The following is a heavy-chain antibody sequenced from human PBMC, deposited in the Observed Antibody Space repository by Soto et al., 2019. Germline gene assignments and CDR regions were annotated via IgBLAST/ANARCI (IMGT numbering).Heavy chain of an antibody. CDR3: ATLTIFGVVQHKYFDY. CDR2: ISYDGSNK. CDR1: GFTFSSYG. V-gene: IGHV3-30*03. Sequence: GGSLRLSCAASGFTFSSYGMHWVRQAPGKGLEWGAVISYDGSNKYYADSVKGRFTISRDNSKNTLYLQINSLRAEDTAVYYCATLTIFGVVQHKYFDYWGQGTLVTVSS. D-gene: IGHD3-3*01. J-gene: IGHJ4*02.